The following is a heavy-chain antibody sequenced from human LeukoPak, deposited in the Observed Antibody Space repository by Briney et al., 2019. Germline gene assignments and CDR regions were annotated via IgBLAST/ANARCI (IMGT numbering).Heavy chain of an antibody. CDR2: ISWKRGSI. D-gene: IGHD3-16*01. J-gene: IGHJ4*02. V-gene: IGHV3-9*03. CDR1: GLTFDDYA. Sequence: GGSLRLSCAASGLTFDDYAMHWVRQAPGKGLEWVSGISWKRGSIGYADSVKGRFTISRDNAKNSLYLQMNSLRAEDMALYYCAKENGGYFDYWGQGTLVTVSS. CDR3: AKENGGYFDY.